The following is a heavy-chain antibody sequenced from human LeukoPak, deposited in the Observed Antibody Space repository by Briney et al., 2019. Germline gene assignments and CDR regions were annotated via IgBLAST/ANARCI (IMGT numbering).Heavy chain of an antibody. Sequence: SETLSLTCTVSGGSISSGSYYWSWIRQPAGKGLEWIGRIYTSGSTNYNPSLKSRVTISVDTSKNQFSLKLSSVIAADTAVYYCARGSSEGSSNRRYYYYYMDVWGKGTTVTVSS. CDR3: ARGSSEGSSNRRYYYYYMDV. J-gene: IGHJ6*03. V-gene: IGHV4-61*02. D-gene: IGHD6-13*01. CDR1: GGSISSGSYY. CDR2: IYTSGST.